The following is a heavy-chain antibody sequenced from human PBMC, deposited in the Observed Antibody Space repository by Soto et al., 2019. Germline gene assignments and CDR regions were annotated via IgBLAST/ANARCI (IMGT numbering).Heavy chain of an antibody. CDR1: GYTFTSYG. CDR2: ISAHNGNT. D-gene: IGHD4-17*01. Sequence: GASVKVSCKASGYTFTSYGITWVRQAPGQGLEWMGWISAHNGNTDYAQKLQGRVIVTRDTSTSTAYMELSSLRSDDTAVYYCATRIYGDYVPAGYWGQGTLVTVSS. V-gene: IGHV1-18*01. CDR3: ATRIYGDYVPAGY. J-gene: IGHJ4*02.